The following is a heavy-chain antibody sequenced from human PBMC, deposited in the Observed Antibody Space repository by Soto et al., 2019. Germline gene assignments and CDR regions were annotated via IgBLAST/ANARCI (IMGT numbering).Heavy chain of an antibody. V-gene: IGHV3-30*18. Sequence: QVQLVESGGGVVQPGGSRRLSCAASGFTFSIYEMQWVRQAPGKGLKWVAVILCDGSNKYYADSVKGRFTISRDNTKNTLNLLMSRLRAQDTAEYYCENRQQWLPYWGQGTLVTVSS. D-gene: IGHD6-19*01. CDR1: GFTFSIYE. CDR2: ILCDGSNK. J-gene: IGHJ4*02. CDR3: ENRQQWLPY.